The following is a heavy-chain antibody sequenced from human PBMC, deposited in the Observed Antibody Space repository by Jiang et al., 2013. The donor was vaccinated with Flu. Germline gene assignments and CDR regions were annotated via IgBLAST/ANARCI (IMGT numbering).Heavy chain of an antibody. Sequence: GFTFSSYAMHWVRQAPGKGLEWVAVISYDGSNKYYADSVKGRFTISRDNSKNTLYLQMNSLRAEDTAVYYCAREGRITIFGVPPYGMDVWGQGTTVTVSS. D-gene: IGHD3-3*01. CDR3: AREGRITIFGVPPYGMDV. V-gene: IGHV3-30-3*01. CDR2: ISYDGSNK. CDR1: GFTFSSYA. J-gene: IGHJ6*02.